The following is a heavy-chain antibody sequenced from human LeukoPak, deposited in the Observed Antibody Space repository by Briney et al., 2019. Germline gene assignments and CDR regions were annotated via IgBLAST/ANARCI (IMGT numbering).Heavy chain of an antibody. CDR2: INHSGST. J-gene: IGHJ5*02. CDR1: GGFFSGYY. Sequence: PSETLSLTCAVYGGFFSGYYWNWIRQPPGKGLEWIGEINHSGSTYYNPSLKSRVTISVDTSKNQFSLKLSSVTAADTAVYYCARRTLVCLGESLTWFAPWGQGPLFTVPS. D-gene: IGHD3-16*01. V-gene: IGHV4-34*01. CDR3: ARRTLVCLGESLTWFAP.